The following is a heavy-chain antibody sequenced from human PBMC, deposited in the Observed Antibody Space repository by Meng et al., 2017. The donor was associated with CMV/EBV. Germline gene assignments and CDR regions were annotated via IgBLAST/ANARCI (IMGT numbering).Heavy chain of an antibody. J-gene: IGHJ6*02. CDR3: ARGGVVPAASVYGMDV. D-gene: IGHD2-2*01. V-gene: IGHV1-18*01. CDR1: GYTFTSYG. CDR2: ISAYNGNT. Sequence: ASVKVSCKASGYTFTSYGISWVRQAPGQGLEWMGWISAYNGNTDYAQKLQGRVTMTTDTSTSTAYMELRSLRSDDTAVYYCARGGVVPAASVYGMDVWGQGTMVTVSS.